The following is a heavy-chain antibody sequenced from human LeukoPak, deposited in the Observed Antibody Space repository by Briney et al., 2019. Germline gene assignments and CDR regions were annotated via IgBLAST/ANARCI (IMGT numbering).Heavy chain of an antibody. CDR3: TKLARAPRDFDY. Sequence: GGSLRPSCAASGFTFSNYDMHWVRQATGKGLEWVSGIGTAGDIYYPGSVKGRFTISRENAKNSLYLQMNSLKIEDTAVYYCTKLARAPRDFDYWDQGTLVTVSS. CDR2: IGTAGDI. D-gene: IGHD2-8*01. V-gene: IGHV3-13*01. CDR1: GFTFSNYD. J-gene: IGHJ4*01.